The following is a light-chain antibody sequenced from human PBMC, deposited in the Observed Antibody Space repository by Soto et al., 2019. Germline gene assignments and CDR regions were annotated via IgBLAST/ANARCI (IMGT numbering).Light chain of an antibody. CDR2: AAS. CDR1: HGVSSW. Sequence: DIQMTQSPSSVSASVGDRVTITCRASHGVSSWLAWYQQKPGKDPKLLIFAASSLQSGVPSRFSGSGSGPDFTLTISSLQAEDVATYYCQQANGFPFTFGPGTKVDIK. V-gene: IGKV1-12*01. J-gene: IGKJ3*01. CDR3: QQANGFPFT.